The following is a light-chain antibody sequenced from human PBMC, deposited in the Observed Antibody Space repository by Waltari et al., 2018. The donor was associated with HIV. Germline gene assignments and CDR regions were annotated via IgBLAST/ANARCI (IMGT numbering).Light chain of an antibody. CDR1: QVISNY. CDR2: DAS. Sequence: DIQMTQSPSSLSASVGDRVTITCQASQVISNYLNWYQQKPGKAPKLLIYDASNLETGVPSRFSGSGSGTDFTFTISSLQPEDIATYYWQQSDNLPLTFGGGTKVEIK. V-gene: IGKV1-33*01. J-gene: IGKJ4*01. CDR3: QQSDNLPLT.